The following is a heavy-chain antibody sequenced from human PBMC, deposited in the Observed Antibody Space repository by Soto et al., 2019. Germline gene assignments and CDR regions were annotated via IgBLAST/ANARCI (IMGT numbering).Heavy chain of an antibody. D-gene: IGHD2-15*01. J-gene: IGHJ5*02. CDR1: GFTFSSYG. CDR3: ARGLEGYCSGGSCYPKAHWFDP. Sequence: SLRLSCAASGFTFSSYGMHWVRQAPGKGLEWVAVIWYDGSNKYYADSVKGRFTISRDNSKNTLYLQMNSLRAEDTAVYYCARGLEGYCSGGSCYPKAHWFDPWGQGTLVTVSS. CDR2: IWYDGSNK. V-gene: IGHV3-33*01.